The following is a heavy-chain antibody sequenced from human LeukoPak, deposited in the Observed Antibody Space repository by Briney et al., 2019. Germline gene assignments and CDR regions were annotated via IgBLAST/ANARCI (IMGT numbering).Heavy chain of an antibody. V-gene: IGHV3-74*03. CDR1: GFTLSNDW. CDR2: IYSDGGRT. J-gene: IGHJ4*02. D-gene: IGHD6-13*01. Sequence: GGSLRLSCAGSGFTLSNDWMHWVRQGPGKGLAWVARIYSDGGRTTYADSVKGRFTISGDNSKNTLYLQMNSLRAEDTAVYYCAKDSGPIAAAGTFFDYWGQGTLVTVSS. CDR3: AKDSGPIAAAGTFFDY.